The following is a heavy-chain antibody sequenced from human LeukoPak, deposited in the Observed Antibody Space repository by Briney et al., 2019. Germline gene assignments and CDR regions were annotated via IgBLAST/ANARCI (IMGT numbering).Heavy chain of an antibody. V-gene: IGHV4-34*01. CDR1: GGSVSRYH. D-gene: IGHD6-19*01. CDR2: INHSGST. J-gene: IGHJ4*02. CDR3: ARGGRGIAVAEVLYYFDY. Sequence: PSETLSLTCAVSGGSVSRYHWSWIRQPPGKGLEWIGEINHSGSTDYNPSLKSRVTISVDTSKNQFSLKLSSVTAADTAVYYCARGGRGIAVAEVLYYFDYWGQGTLVTVSS.